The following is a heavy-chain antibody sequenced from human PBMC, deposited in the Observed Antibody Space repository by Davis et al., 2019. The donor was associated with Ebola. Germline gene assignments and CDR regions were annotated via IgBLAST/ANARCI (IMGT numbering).Heavy chain of an antibody. Sequence: GGSLRLSCAASGFTFSDYYMSWIRQAPGKGLEWVSSISSSSSYIYYADSLKGRFTISRDNAKNSLYLQMNSLRAEDTAVYYCARDPADYYDSSGYYYWYYYGMDVWGQGTTVTVSS. CDR1: GFTFSDYY. D-gene: IGHD3-22*01. CDR3: ARDPADYYDSSGYYYWYYYGMDV. V-gene: IGHV3-11*06. J-gene: IGHJ6*02. CDR2: ISSSSSYI.